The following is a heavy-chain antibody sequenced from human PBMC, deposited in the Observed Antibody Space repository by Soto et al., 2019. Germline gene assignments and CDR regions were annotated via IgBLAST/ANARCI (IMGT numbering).Heavy chain of an antibody. V-gene: IGHV4-34*02. CDR1: GGSFSGYY. J-gene: IGHJ3*02. Sequence: QVQLQQWGAGLLKPPETLSLTCAVYGGSFSGYYWSWIRQPPGKGLEWIGEINHSGSTNYNPSLKSRVTISVDTSKSQLSLRLSSVTAADTAVYYRARGPAHGAFDIWGQGTMVIVSS. CDR3: ARGPAHGAFDI. CDR2: INHSGST.